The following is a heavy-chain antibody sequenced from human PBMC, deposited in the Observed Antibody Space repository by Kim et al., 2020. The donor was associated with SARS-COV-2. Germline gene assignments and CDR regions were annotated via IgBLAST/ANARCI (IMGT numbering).Heavy chain of an antibody. CDR2: ISYSGTT. V-gene: IGHV4-30-4*01. D-gene: IGHD3-3*01. CDR1: LGSISSGDFY. J-gene: IGHJ4*02. Sequence: SETLSLTCTVSLGSISSGDFYWSWIRQAPGKGLEWIGYISYSGTTEYSPSLKSRLTMSVDTSRNQFSLKLASVTAADTAVYYCARAQRFLEWGFDFWGQG. CDR3: ARAQRFLEWGFDF.